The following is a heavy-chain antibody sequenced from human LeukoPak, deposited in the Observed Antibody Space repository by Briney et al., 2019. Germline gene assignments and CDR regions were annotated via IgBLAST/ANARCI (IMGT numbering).Heavy chain of an antibody. J-gene: IGHJ6*03. V-gene: IGHV1-69*13. Sequence: SVKVSCKASGGTFSSYAISWVRQAPGQGLEWMGGIIPIFGTANYAQKFQGRVTITADESTSTAYMELSSLRSEDTAVYYCARDTNLIVGARNLSYYYMDVWGKGTTVTVSS. CDR2: IIPIFGTA. D-gene: IGHD1-26*01. CDR1: GGTFSSYA. CDR3: ARDTNLIVGARNLSYYYMDV.